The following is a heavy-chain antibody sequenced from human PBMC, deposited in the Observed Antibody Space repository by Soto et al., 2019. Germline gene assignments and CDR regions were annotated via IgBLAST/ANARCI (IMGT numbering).Heavy chain of an antibody. D-gene: IGHD5-18*01. CDR3: ARGIQHRYGMDV. CDR2: INSDGSST. V-gene: IGHV3-74*01. Sequence: VQLVESGGGLVQPGGSLRLSCAAAGFTFSNYWMHWVRQAPGKRLVWVSRINSDGSSTFYADSVRGRFTISRDNAKNKVFLQMNSLRGQDTAVYYCARGIQHRYGMDVWGQGTTVTVSS. CDR1: GFTFSNYW. J-gene: IGHJ6*02.